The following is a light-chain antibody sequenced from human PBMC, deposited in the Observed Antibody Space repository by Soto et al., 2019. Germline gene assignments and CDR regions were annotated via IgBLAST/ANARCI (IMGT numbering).Light chain of an antibody. CDR3: SSYRSISTPVV. CDR1: SSNIGGYNV. J-gene: IGLJ2*01. V-gene: IGLV2-14*02. Sequence: QSALTQPASVSGSPGQSITISCSGTSSNIGGYNVVSWYQQHPGKAPKVIVYEGIKRPSGVSDRFSGSTSGSTASLTISGLQAEDEAEYYCSSYRSISTPVVFGGGTKLTVL. CDR2: EGI.